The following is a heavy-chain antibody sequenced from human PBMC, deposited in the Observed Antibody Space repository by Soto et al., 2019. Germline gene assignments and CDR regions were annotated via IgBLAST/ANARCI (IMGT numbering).Heavy chain of an antibody. CDR3: AKDRSSSWTLDY. CDR2: ISYDGSNK. V-gene: IGHV3-30*18. J-gene: IGHJ4*02. Sequence: QVQLVESGGGVVQPGRSLRLSCAASGFTFSRNGMHWVRQAPGKGLEWVAVISYDGSNKYYADSVKGRFTVSRDNSKNTLYLQMNSLRPEDTAVYYCAKDRSSSWTLDYWGQGTLVTVSS. CDR1: GFTFSRNG. D-gene: IGHD6-13*01.